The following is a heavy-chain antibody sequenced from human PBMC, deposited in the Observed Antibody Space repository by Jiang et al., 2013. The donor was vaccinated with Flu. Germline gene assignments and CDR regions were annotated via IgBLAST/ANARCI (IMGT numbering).Heavy chain of an antibody. CDR2: IYYSGSA. D-gene: IGHD6-13*01. Sequence: GSGLVKPSETLSLTCTVSGGSINSYNSYWGWIRQPSGKGLEWIGNIYYSGSAYYNPSLRSRVTISVDTSKDQFSLKLSSVTAADTAVYYCARQLRAAGSGSVFDYWGQGTLVTVSS. CDR3: ARQLRAAGSGSVFDY. J-gene: IGHJ4*02. V-gene: IGHV4-39*01. CDR1: GGSINSYNSY.